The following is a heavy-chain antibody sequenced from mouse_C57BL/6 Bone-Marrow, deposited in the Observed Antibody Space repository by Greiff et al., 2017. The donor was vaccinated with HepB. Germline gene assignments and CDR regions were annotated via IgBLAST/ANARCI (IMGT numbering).Heavy chain of an antibody. J-gene: IGHJ4*01. V-gene: IGHV1-54*01. CDR2: INPGSGGT. D-gene: IGHD1-1*01. CDR1: GYAFTNYL. CDR3: ARSVLLSYAMDY. Sequence: VKLLESGAELVRPGTSVKVSCKASGYAFTNYLIEWVKQRPGQGLEWIGVINPGSGGTNYNEKFKGKATLTADKSSSTAYMQLSSLTSEDSAVYFCARSVLLSYAMDYWGQGTSVTVSS.